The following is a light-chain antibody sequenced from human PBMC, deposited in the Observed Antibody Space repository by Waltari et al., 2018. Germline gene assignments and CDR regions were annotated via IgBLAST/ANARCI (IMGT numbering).Light chain of an antibody. Sequence: QSALTQPASVSGSPGQSITISCTGTSSDVGRYKYVSWYQQNPGKAPKLIIHDVSDRPFGVSNRFSGSKFGNTASLTISWLQAEDEADYYCSSYTSSKTYVFGTGTKVTVL. CDR3: SSYTSSKTYV. V-gene: IGLV2-14*03. CDR2: DVS. CDR1: SSDVGRYKY. J-gene: IGLJ1*01.